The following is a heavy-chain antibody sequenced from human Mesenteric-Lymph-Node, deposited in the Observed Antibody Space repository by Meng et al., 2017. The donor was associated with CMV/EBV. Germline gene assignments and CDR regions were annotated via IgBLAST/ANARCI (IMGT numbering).Heavy chain of an antibody. CDR3: VRGNYYGWGFHDGY. CDR2: MNADTNNT. J-gene: IGHJ4*02. D-gene: IGHD3-10*01. Sequence: ASVKVSCKASGYTFTTYALTWVRQAPGQRLEWMGWMNADTNNTNYAQNFQGRVTLTADTSTNTAYMELRSLTSDDTAVYYCVRGNYYGWGFHDGYWGQGTLVTVSS. V-gene: IGHV1-18*01. CDR1: GYTFTTYA.